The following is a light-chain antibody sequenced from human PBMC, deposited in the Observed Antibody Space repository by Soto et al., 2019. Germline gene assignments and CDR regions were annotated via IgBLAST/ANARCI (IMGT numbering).Light chain of an antibody. J-gene: IGLJ1*01. CDR1: SGHSSYA. CDR2: LNNDGSH. V-gene: IGLV4-69*01. CDR3: QTWGTGPFV. Sequence: QPVLTQSPSASASLGASVKLTCTLSSGHSSYAIAWHQQQPEKGPRYLMKLNNDGSHSKGDGIPDRFSGPSSGAERYLTISSLQSEDEADYYCQTWGTGPFVFGTGTKLTVL.